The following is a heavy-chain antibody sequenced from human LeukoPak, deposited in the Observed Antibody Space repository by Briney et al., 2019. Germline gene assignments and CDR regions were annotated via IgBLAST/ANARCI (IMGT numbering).Heavy chain of an antibody. Sequence: GGSLRLSCAASGLTFSSHAMHWVRQAPGKGLEWVAVISHDGSDKHYADSVKGRFTIFRDNSRNTLYLQMNSLRAEDTAVYYCAREPGPGYFDYWGQGTLVTVSS. CDR1: GLTFSSHA. CDR2: ISHDGSDK. D-gene: IGHD1-14*01. J-gene: IGHJ4*02. V-gene: IGHV3-30-3*01. CDR3: AREPGPGYFDY.